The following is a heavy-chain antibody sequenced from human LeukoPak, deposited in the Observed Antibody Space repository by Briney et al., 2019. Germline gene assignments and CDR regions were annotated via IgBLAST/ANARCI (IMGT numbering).Heavy chain of an antibody. CDR1: GFTFNNYA. CDR3: ARDGSATIRGWFDP. V-gene: IGHV3-48*01. D-gene: IGHD5-12*01. CDR2: ISSSSSTI. Sequence: PGGSLGLSCAASGFTFNNYAMSWVRQAPGKGLEWVSYISSSSSTIYYADSVKGRFTISRDNAKNSLYLQMNSLRAEDTAVYYCARDGSATIRGWFDPWGQGTLVTVSS. J-gene: IGHJ5*02.